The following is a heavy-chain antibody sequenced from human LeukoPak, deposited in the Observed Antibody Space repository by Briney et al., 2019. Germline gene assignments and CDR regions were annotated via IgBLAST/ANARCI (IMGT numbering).Heavy chain of an antibody. CDR1: GGSITSSSSC. CDR3: ATAPILRGEAGEQYKYGMDV. Sequence: SETLSLTCTVSGGSITSSSSCWGWIRQPPGKGLEWIGSICYSGSTYYNPSLKSRVTISADTFKNHFSLKLTSVTAADTAVYYCATAPILRGEAGEQYKYGMDVWGQGTTVIVSS. CDR2: ICYSGST. V-gene: IGHV4-39*07. D-gene: IGHD1-1*01. J-gene: IGHJ6*02.